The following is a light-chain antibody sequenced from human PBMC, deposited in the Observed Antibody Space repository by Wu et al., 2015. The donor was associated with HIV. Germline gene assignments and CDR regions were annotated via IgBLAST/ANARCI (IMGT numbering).Light chain of an antibody. CDR1: QSVSDTY. J-gene: IGKJ3*01. Sequence: EIVLTQSPGTLSLSPGERATLSCGASQSVSDTYLAWYQQSPGRAPRLLIYGASNRATGIPDRFSGSGSGTDFTLTISRLEPEDFAVYYCQLYDTSPFTFGPGTTVDIK. CDR2: GAS. V-gene: IGKV3-20*01. CDR3: QLYDTSPFT.